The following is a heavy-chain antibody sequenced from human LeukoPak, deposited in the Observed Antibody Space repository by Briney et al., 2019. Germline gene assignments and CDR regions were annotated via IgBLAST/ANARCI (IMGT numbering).Heavy chain of an antibody. CDR2: INPNSGGT. V-gene: IGHV1-2*02. D-gene: IGHD2-2*02. Sequence: ASVKVSCKASGYTFTGYYMHWGRQAPGQGLEWMGWINPNSGGTNYAQKFQGRVTMTRDTSISTAYMELSRLRSDDTAVYYCARSGCSSTSCYTAYYYGMDVWGQGTTVTVSS. CDR1: GYTFTGYY. CDR3: ARSGCSSTSCYTAYYYGMDV. J-gene: IGHJ6*02.